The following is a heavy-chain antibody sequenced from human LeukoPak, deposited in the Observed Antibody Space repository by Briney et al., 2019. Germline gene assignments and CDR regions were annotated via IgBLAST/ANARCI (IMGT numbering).Heavy chain of an antibody. Sequence: ASVKVSCKASGYTFTSYAMHWVRQAPGQGLEWMGWINTGNGNTKYSQKLQGRVTITRDTSASTAFLDLSSLRSEDTAVYYCATAPYNGASDYWGRGTLVTVSS. CDR2: INTGNGNT. D-gene: IGHD5-24*01. CDR3: ATAPYNGASDY. CDR1: GYTFTSYA. V-gene: IGHV1-3*04. J-gene: IGHJ4*02.